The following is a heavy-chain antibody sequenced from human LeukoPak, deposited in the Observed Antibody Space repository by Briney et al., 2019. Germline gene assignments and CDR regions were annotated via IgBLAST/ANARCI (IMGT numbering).Heavy chain of an antibody. CDR1: GFTFSDYY. CDR2: ISSSGSTI. Sequence: GGSLRLSCAASGFTFSDYYMSWIRQAPGKGLEGVSYISSSGSTIYYADSVKGRFTISRDNAKNSLYLQMNSLRAEDTAVYYCARVGRDSYYYMDVWGKGTTVTVSS. V-gene: IGHV3-11*01. J-gene: IGHJ6*03. CDR3: ARVGRDSYYYMDV. D-gene: IGHD1-26*01.